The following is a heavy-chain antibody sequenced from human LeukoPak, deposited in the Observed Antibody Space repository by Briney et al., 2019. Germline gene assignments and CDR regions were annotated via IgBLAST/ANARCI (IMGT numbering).Heavy chain of an antibody. CDR1: GGSIRSSSYY. CDR2: IYYSGST. Sequence: SETLSLTCTVSGGSIRSSSYYWGWIRQPPGKGLEWIGSIYYSGSTYYNPSLKSRVTISVDTSRNQFSLKLSSVTAADTAVYYCARHERNYYDSSGYYPAAFDIWGQGTMVTVSS. J-gene: IGHJ3*02. D-gene: IGHD3-22*01. CDR3: ARHERNYYDSSGYYPAAFDI. V-gene: IGHV4-39*01.